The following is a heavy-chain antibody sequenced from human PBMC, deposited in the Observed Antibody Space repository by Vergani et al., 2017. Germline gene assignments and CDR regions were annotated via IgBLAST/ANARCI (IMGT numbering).Heavy chain of an antibody. V-gene: IGHV3-23*01. Sequence: EVQLLESGGGLVQPGGSLRLSCAASGFTFSSYAMSWVRQAPGKGLEWVSGISGSGGSTYYADSVKGRFTISRDNSKNTLYLRMNSLRAEDPAVYYCAKDRVLRFLEWLPDYWGQGTLVTVSS. CDR1: GFTFSSYA. D-gene: IGHD3-3*01. CDR3: AKDRVLRFLEWLPDY. J-gene: IGHJ4*02. CDR2: ISGSGGST.